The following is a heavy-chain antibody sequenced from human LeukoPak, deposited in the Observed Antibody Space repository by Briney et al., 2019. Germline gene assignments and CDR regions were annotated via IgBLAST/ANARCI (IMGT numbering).Heavy chain of an antibody. D-gene: IGHD3-22*01. J-gene: IGHJ4*02. CDR1: GGSISSSSYY. CDR3: ASAGYYYDSSGYYYFDY. Sequence: SETLSLTCTVSGGSISSSSYYWGWIRQPPGKGLEWIGSIYYSGSTYYNPSLKSRVTISVDTSKNQFPLKLSSVTAADTAVYYCASAGYYYDSSGYYYFDYWGQGTLVTVSS. CDR2: IYYSGST. V-gene: IGHV4-39*01.